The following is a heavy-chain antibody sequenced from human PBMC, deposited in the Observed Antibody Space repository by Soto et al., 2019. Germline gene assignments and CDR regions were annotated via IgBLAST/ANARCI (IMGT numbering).Heavy chain of an antibody. CDR1: GGSFSGYY. V-gene: IGHV4-34*01. Sequence: SETLSLTCAVYGGSFSGYYWSWIRQPPGKGLEWIGEINHSGSTNYNPSLKSRVTISVDTSKNQFSLKLSSVTAADTAVYYCARDGDYDSSGYYSVDYGMDVWGQGTTVTVSS. CDR3: ARDGDYDSSGYYSVDYGMDV. D-gene: IGHD3-22*01. CDR2: INHSGST. J-gene: IGHJ6*02.